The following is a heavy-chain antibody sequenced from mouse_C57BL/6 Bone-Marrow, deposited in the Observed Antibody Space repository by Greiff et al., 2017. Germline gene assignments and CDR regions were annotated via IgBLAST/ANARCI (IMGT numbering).Heavy chain of an antibody. CDR3: ARDLVITTVVAPSFDY. V-gene: IGHV5-4*01. J-gene: IGHJ2*01. D-gene: IGHD1-1*01. Sequence: EVQLVESGGGLVQPGGSLKLSCAASGFTFSSYAMSWVRQTPEKRLEWVATISDGGSYTYYPDNVKGRFTISRDNAKNNLYLQMSHLKSEDTAMYYCARDLVITTVVAPSFDYWGQGTTLTVSS. CDR2: ISDGGSYT. CDR1: GFTFSSYA.